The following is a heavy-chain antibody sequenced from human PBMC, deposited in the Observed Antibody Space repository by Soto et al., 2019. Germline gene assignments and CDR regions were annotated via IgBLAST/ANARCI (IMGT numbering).Heavy chain of an antibody. CDR1: GFTVSSNY. V-gene: IGHV3-23*01. Sequence: PGGSLRLSCAASGFTVSSNYMSWVRQAPGKGLEWVSAISGSGGSTYYADSVKGRFTISRDNSKNTLYLQMNSLRAEDTAVYYCAKVSVRYYYYYYGMDVWGQGTTVTVSS. J-gene: IGHJ6*02. CDR2: ISGSGGST. CDR3: AKVSVRYYYYYYGMDV.